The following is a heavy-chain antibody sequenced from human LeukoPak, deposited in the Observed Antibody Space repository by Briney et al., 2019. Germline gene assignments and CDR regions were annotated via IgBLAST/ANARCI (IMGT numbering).Heavy chain of an antibody. V-gene: IGHV4-59*08. CDR1: GGSISSYY. Sequence: PSETLSLTCTVSGGSISSYYWSWIRQPPGKGLEWIGYVYYSESTNYNPSLKSRVTISIDTSKNQFSLKLSSVTAADTAVYYCARRRYSSGQNDCWGQGTLVTVSS. CDR3: ARRRYSSGQNDC. J-gene: IGHJ4*02. CDR2: VYYSEST. D-gene: IGHD6-19*01.